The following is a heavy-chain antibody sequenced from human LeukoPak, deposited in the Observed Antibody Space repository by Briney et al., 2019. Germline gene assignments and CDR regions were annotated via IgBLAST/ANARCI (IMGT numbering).Heavy chain of an antibody. V-gene: IGHV3-30*03. CDR3: ARGNGDYHYYYGMDV. J-gene: IGHJ6*02. Sequence: GGSLRLSCAASGFTFSSYGMHWVRQAPGKGLEWVAVISYDGSNKYYGDSVKGRFTISRDNSKNMLYMQMNSLRAEDTAVYYCARGNGDYHYYYGMDVWGQGTTVTVSS. CDR2: ISYDGSNK. CDR1: GFTFSSYG. D-gene: IGHD4-17*01.